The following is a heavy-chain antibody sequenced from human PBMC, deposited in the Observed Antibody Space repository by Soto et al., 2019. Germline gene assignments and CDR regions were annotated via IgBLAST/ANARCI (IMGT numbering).Heavy chain of an antibody. Sequence: ASVKVSCKASGYTFTSYAMHWVRQAPGQRLERMGWINAGNGNTKYSQKFQGRVTITRDTSASTAYMELSSLRSEDTAVYYCASEAVYYDFWSGYPTTNYYYYYGMDVWGQGTMVTVSS. J-gene: IGHJ6*02. D-gene: IGHD3-3*01. CDR1: GYTFTSYA. V-gene: IGHV1-3*01. CDR3: ASEAVYYDFWSGYPTTNYYYYYGMDV. CDR2: INAGNGNT.